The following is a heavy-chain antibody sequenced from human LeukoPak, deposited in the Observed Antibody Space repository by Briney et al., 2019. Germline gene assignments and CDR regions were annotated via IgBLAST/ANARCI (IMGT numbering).Heavy chain of an antibody. CDR3: AKASGRDFWNALDY. D-gene: IGHD3-3*01. CDR2: ISWDGGST. CDR1: GFTFDDYT. Sequence: PGGSLRLSCAASGFTFDDYTMHWVRQAPGKGLEWVSLISWDGGSTYYADSVKGRFTISRDNSKNSLYLQMNSLRTEDTALYYCAKASGRDFWNALDYWGQGTLVTVSS. J-gene: IGHJ4*02. V-gene: IGHV3-43*01.